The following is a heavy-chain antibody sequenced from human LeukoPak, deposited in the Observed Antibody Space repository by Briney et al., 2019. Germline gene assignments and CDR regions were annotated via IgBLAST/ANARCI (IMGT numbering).Heavy chain of an antibody. CDR2: TYYRSNWYN. CDR3: ARVRRGFDS. D-gene: IGHD4-17*01. V-gene: IGHV6-1*01. CDR1: GDSVSSNSVA. Sequence: SQTLSLTCAISGDSVSSNSVAWNWIRQSPSRVLEWLGRTYYRSNWYNDYAVSVKSRITISPDTSKNQFSLKLTSWTAADTAVYYCARVRRGFDSWGQGTLVTVSS. J-gene: IGHJ4*02.